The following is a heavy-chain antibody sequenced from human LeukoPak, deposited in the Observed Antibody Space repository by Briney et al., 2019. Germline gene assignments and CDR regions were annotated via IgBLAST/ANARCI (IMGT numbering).Heavy chain of an antibody. V-gene: IGHV4-61*08. CDR1: GASVSSGAYY. J-gene: IGHJ3*02. D-gene: IGHD3-22*01. CDR3: VRNFDSYNAFDI. Sequence: SETLSLTCTVSGASVSSGAYYWGWIRQPPGKGLEWIGFNLYIRSPIYNPSLMSRVTISIDTSKSQFSLKLTSVTAADTAVYYCVRNFDSYNAFDIWGQGTMVTVSS. CDR2: NLYIRSP.